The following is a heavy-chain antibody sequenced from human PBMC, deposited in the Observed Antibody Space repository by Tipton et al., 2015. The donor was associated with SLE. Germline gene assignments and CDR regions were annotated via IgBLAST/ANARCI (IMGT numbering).Heavy chain of an antibody. CDR3: ATLPSWIHSMAPGAFDI. V-gene: IGHV1-69-2*01. D-gene: IGHD5-18*01. Sequence: QSGAEVKKPGATVKISCKVSGYTFTDYYMHWVQQAPGKGLEWMGLVDPEDGETIYAEKFQGRVTITADTPTDKAYMELSSLRSEDTAVYYCATLPSWIHSMAPGAFDIWGQGTMVPVSS. CDR1: GYTFTDYY. CDR2: VDPEDGET. J-gene: IGHJ3*02.